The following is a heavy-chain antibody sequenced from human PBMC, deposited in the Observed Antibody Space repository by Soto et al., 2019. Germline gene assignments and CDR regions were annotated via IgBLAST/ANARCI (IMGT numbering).Heavy chain of an antibody. CDR3: AHRNEAVAPYYFEY. CDR1: WFSLSTSGVG. J-gene: IGHJ4*02. CDR2: IYWDDDK. Sequence: SGPTLVNPTQTLTLTSTFSWFSLSTSGVGVGWIRQPPGKALEWLALIYWDDDKRYSPSLKSRLTITKDTSKNQVVLTMTNMDPVDTATYYCAHRNEAVAPYYFEYWGQGTLVTVPS. D-gene: IGHD6-19*01. V-gene: IGHV2-5*02.